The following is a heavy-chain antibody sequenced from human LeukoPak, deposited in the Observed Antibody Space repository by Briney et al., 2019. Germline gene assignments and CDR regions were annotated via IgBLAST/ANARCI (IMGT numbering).Heavy chain of an antibody. D-gene: IGHD2-2*01. J-gene: IGHJ3*02. Sequence: GASVKVSCKASGYTFTSYAMHWVRQAPGQRLEWMGWINAGNGNTKYSQKFQGRVTITRDTSASTAYMELSSLRSEDTAVYYCARGIEYCSSTSCYGVRDAFDIWGQGTMVTVSS. CDR1: GYTFTSYA. CDR3: ARGIEYCSSTSCYGVRDAFDI. CDR2: INAGNGNT. V-gene: IGHV1-3*01.